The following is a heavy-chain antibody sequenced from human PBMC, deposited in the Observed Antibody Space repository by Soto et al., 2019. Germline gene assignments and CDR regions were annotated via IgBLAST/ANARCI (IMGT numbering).Heavy chain of an antibody. CDR2: MYNTGST. Sequence: PSETLSLTCTVSGGSISRYYLSWIRQPPGKGLEWIGYMYNTGSTVYNPPFKSRVTISVDTSKNQFFLKLNSVTAADTAVYYCARDLWGYCGTDCYPLDVWGQGTTVTVYS. V-gene: IGHV4-59*01. CDR1: GGSISRYY. D-gene: IGHD2-21*02. J-gene: IGHJ6*02. CDR3: ARDLWGYCGTDCYPLDV.